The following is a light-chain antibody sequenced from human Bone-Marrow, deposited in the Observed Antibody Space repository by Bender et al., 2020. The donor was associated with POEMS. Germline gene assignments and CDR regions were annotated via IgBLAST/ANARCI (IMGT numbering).Light chain of an antibody. Sequence: QSALTQPASVSGSPGQSITISCTGSNSDVVSWYQQYPGKVPKLMIYEGSKRPSGVSNRFSGSKSGNTASLTISGLQVEDEADYYCCSHAGNMYVFGSGTKVTVL. CDR2: EGS. J-gene: IGLJ1*01. CDR3: CSHAGNMYV. CDR1: NSDVV. V-gene: IGLV2-23*01.